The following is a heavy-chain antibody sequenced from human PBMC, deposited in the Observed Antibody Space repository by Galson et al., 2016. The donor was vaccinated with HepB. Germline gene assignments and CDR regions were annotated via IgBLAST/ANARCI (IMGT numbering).Heavy chain of an antibody. CDR3: AKLPRYSATFGTDALHI. V-gene: IGHV3-33*03. D-gene: IGHD5-18*01. CDR2: IWHDGSNQ. Sequence: SLRLSCAASGFIFSNYGMHWVRQAPGKGLEWVAVIWHDGSNQYYAESVTGRFTISRDNAKNTLYLQMNSLRADDTAVYYCAKLPRYSATFGTDALHIWGQGTMVSVSS. CDR1: GFIFSNYG. J-gene: IGHJ3*02.